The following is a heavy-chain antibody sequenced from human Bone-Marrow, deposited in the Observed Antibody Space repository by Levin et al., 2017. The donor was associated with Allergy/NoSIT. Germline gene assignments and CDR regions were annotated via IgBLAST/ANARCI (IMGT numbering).Heavy chain of an antibody. J-gene: IGHJ4*02. CDR2: LYTSGRT. V-gene: IGHV4-4*07. CDR3: ARDRDWLDY. D-gene: IGHD2-21*01. Sequence: PSETLSLTCTVSGASIGNSYWSWIRQPAGKGLEWIGRLYTSGRTNYNPSLTGRVTMSGDTSKNQFSLTLTSVTAADTAVYFCARDRDWLDYWGQGTLVTVSS. CDR1: GASIGNSY.